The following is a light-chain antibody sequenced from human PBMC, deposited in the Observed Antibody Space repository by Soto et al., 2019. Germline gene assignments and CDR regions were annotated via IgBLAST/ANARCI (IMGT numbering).Light chain of an antibody. J-gene: IGLJ1*01. Sequence: QSALTQPASLSGSPGQSITISCTGTSSDIGAYDYVSWFQQHPGKAPKLMISEVNNRPSGVSNRFSGSKSGNTAYLTISRLQVEGEPEYFCFSFTTTSNHVFVTGTQVTVL. CDR2: EVN. CDR3: FSFTTTSNHV. CDR1: SSDIGAYDY. V-gene: IGLV2-14*01.